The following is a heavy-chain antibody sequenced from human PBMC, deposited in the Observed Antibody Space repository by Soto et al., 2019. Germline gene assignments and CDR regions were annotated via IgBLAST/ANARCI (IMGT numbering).Heavy chain of an antibody. CDR3: ARGKSKVGQWLSTKHYYYYGMDF. J-gene: IGHJ6*02. CDR2: ISYDGSKK. D-gene: IGHD6-19*01. V-gene: IGHV3-30-3*01. Sequence: QVQLVESGGGVVQPGRSLRLSCAASGFTFSSYAMHWVRQAPGKGLEWVAVISYDGSKKYYADSVKGRFTISRDNSKNTLYLQMNSLRAEDTAVYYCARGKSKVGQWLSTKHYYYYGMDFWGQGTTVTVSS. CDR1: GFTFSSYA.